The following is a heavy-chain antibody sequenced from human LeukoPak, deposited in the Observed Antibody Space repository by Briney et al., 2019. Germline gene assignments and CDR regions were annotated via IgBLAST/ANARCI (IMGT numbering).Heavy chain of an antibody. CDR1: GFTFSSYT. Sequence: SGGSLRLSCAASGFTFSSYTIHWVRQAPGKGLEWVAVIWYDGSNKYYADSVKGRFTISRDNSKNTLYLQMNSLRAEDTAVYYCARDLAAVAGPKWGQGTLVTVSS. D-gene: IGHD6-19*01. CDR2: IWYDGSNK. V-gene: IGHV3-33*08. CDR3: ARDLAAVAGPK. J-gene: IGHJ4*02.